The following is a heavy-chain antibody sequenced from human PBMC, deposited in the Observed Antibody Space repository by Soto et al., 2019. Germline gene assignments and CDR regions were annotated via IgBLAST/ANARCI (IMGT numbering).Heavy chain of an antibody. D-gene: IGHD3-10*01. CDR1: GGSVNGYY. CDR2: TYHTGST. J-gene: IGHJ5*02. Sequence: PSETLSLTCTVSGGSVNGYYWSWIRQPPGKGLEWIGYTYHTGSTKYNPSLKSRATISVDTSKNQFSLTLNSAAAADTAVYYCATDSAGRGPFDPWGQGILVTVSS. V-gene: IGHV4-59*02. CDR3: ATDSAGRGPFDP.